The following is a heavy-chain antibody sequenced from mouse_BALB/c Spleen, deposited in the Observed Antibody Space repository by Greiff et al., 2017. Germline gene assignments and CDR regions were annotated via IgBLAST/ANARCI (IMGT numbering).Heavy chain of an antibody. V-gene: IGHV3-2*02. CDR1: GYSITSDYA. J-gene: IGHJ4*01. Sequence: EVKLQESGPGLVKPSQSLSLTCTVTGYSITSDYAWNWIRQFPGNKLEWMGYISYSGSTSYNPSLKSRISITRDTSKNQFFLQLNSVTTEDTATYYCARRNGNYVAMDYWGQGTSVTVSS. CDR2: ISYSGST. CDR3: ARRNGNYVAMDY. D-gene: IGHD2-1*01.